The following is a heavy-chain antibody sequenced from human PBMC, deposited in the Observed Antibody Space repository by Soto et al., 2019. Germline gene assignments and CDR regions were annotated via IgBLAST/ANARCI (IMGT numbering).Heavy chain of an antibody. CDR1: VYGFSSDH. Sequence: LLNRSRKTAVYGFSSDHIHRRRHTPGQGLEWMGIINPSGGSTSYAQKFQGRVTMTRDTSTSTVYMELSSLRSEDTAVYYCARDLNPYGDSTYYYYMDVWGKGTTVTVSS. CDR2: INPSGGST. J-gene: IGHJ6*03. V-gene: IGHV1-46*03. CDR3: ARDLNPYGDSTYYYYMDV. D-gene: IGHD4-17*01.